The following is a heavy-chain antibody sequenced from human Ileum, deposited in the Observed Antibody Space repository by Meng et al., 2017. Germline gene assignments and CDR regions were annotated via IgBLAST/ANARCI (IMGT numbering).Heavy chain of an antibody. J-gene: IGHJ4*02. Sequence: GQWVGRGGGLVQLGRSLRLSCVASGISFSTSGMHWVRQGPGKGLEWVAMIWSDGGIEYYADSVKGRFTISRDNSKNTVDLQMDSLRAEDTAVYYCARDRGVRDLDHWGQGTLVTVSS. CDR3: ARDRGVRDLDH. CDR2: IWSDGGIE. D-gene: IGHD3-10*01. V-gene: IGHV3-33*01. CDR1: GISFSTSG.